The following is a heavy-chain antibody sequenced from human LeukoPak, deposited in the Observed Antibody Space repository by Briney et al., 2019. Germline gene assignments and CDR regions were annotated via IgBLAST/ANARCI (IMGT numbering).Heavy chain of an antibody. Sequence: PGGSLRLSCAASGFSLSTYWMSWVRQASGTGLEWVANIKQDGSETYYVKSVKDRFTISRDNAKNSLYLQMSGLRAEDTAVYYCARVKRYNYAHGTDYWGQGTLVTVSS. V-gene: IGHV3-7*04. CDR1: GFSLSTYW. CDR3: ARVKRYNYAHGTDY. CDR2: IKQDGSET. D-gene: IGHD5-18*01. J-gene: IGHJ4*02.